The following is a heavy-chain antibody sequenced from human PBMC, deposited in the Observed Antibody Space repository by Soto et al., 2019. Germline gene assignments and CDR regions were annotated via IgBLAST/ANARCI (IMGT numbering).Heavy chain of an antibody. V-gene: IGHV4-39*01. Sequence: QLQLQESGPGPVKPSETLSLTCTVSGGSISSSSYYWGWIRQPPGKGLEWIGSIYYSGSTYYNPYLKSRVTTPVDTSKNQFSLKLSSVTAADTAVYYCAGQLGDCSSTSCSGDYWGQGTLVTVSS. CDR1: GGSISSSSYY. D-gene: IGHD2-2*01. J-gene: IGHJ4*02. CDR3: AGQLGDCSSTSCSGDY. CDR2: IYYSGST.